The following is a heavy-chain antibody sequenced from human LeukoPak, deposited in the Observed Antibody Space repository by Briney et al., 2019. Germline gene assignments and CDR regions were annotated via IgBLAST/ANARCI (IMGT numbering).Heavy chain of an antibody. V-gene: IGHV3-15*01. Sequence: PGGFLRLSCAASGFTFSNAWMSWVRQAPGKGLEWVGRIKSKTDGGTTDYAAPVKGRFTISRDDSKNTLYLQMNSLKTEDTAVYYCTTDGSDFWSGYYMFDYWGQGTLVTVSS. CDR1: GFTFSNAW. CDR2: IKSKTDGGTT. CDR3: TTDGSDFWSGYYMFDY. J-gene: IGHJ4*02. D-gene: IGHD3-3*01.